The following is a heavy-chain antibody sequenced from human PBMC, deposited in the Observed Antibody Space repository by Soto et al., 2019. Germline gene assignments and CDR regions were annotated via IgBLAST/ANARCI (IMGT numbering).Heavy chain of an antibody. J-gene: IGHJ3*02. CDR1: GFTFSSYA. CDR2: ISGSGGST. Sequence: EVQLLESGGGLVQPGGSLRLSCAASGFTFSSYAMSWVRQAPGKGLEWVSAISGSGGSTYYADSVKGRFTISRDNSKNTLYLQMNSLRAEDTAVYYCAKLTMGFVGAMFDAFDIWGQGTMVTVSS. CDR3: AKLTMGFVGAMFDAFDI. V-gene: IGHV3-23*01. D-gene: IGHD1-26*01.